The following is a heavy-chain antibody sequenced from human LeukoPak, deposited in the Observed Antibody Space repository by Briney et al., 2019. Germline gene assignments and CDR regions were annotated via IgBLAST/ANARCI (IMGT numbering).Heavy chain of an antibody. Sequence: SETLSLTCTVSGGSISSYYWSWIRQPAGKGLEWIGRIYTSGSTNYNPSLKSRVTMSVDTSKNQFSLKLSSVTAADTAVYYCARDTVVVPAALGAFDIWGQGTMVTVSS. D-gene: IGHD2-2*01. V-gene: IGHV4-4*07. CDR1: GGSISSYY. CDR3: ARDTVVVPAALGAFDI. J-gene: IGHJ3*02. CDR2: IYTSGST.